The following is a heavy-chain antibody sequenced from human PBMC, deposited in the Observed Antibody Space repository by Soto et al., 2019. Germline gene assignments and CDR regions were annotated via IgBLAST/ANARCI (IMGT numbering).Heavy chain of an antibody. V-gene: IGHV3-23*01. J-gene: IGHJ3*02. CDR1: GFTFSSYA. CDR2: ISGSGGST. CDR3: AKDRGGIGAYDAFDI. D-gene: IGHD3-10*01. Sequence: GGSLRLSCAASGFTFSSYAMSWVRQAPGKGLEWVSAISGSGGSTYYAESVKGRFTISRDNSKNTLYLQMNSLRAEDTAVYYCAKDRGGIGAYDAFDIWGQGTMVTVSS.